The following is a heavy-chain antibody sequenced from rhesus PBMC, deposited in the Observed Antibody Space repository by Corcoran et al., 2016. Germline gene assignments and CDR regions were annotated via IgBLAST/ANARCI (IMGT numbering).Heavy chain of an antibody. Sequence: EVQLVESGGGLVQPGGSLRLSCAASGFTFSSYGMSWVRQAPGKGLEWVSYISNGGGSTYYADSVKGRFTISRDNSKNTLSLQMNSLRAEDTAVYYCAKLRRYSSSPVDYWGQGVLVTV. CDR3: AKLRRYSSSPVDY. J-gene: IGHJ4*01. D-gene: IGHD6-43*01. CDR1: GFTFSSYG. CDR2: ISNGGGST. V-gene: IGHV3S5*01.